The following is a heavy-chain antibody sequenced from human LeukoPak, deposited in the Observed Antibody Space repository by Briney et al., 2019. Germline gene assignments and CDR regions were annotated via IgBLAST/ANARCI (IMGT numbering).Heavy chain of an antibody. Sequence: GGSLRLSCEVSGFTFDNNDMHWVRHTTGKGLEWVSAIGSAGYTYYADSVRGRFTITRDNAKQSLYLQMNNLRVEDTAVYHCVRQPDSARYGFDYWGRGTQVTVSS. J-gene: IGHJ4*02. V-gene: IGHV3-13*01. CDR1: GFTFDNND. CDR3: VRQPDSARYGFDY. CDR2: IGSAGYT. D-gene: IGHD1-14*01.